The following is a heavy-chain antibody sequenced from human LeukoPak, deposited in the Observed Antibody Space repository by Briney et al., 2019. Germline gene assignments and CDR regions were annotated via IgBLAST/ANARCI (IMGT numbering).Heavy chain of an antibody. CDR2: INDRGST. J-gene: IGHJ4*02. CDR3: ARSSSASYHHAFGL. Sequence: PSETLSLTCTVSGGSLSIYYWSWLRQSPGKGLEWIAFINDRGSTNYIPSLMSRATISMDTSKSQFSLTLNSVTPADAGVYFCARSSSASYHHAFGLWGQGILVTVSP. D-gene: IGHD3-10*01. V-gene: IGHV4-59*01. CDR1: GGSLSIYY.